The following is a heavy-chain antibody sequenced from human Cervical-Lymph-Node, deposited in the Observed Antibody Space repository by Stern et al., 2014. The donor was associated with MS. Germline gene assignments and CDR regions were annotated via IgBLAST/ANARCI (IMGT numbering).Heavy chain of an antibody. CDR2: ISAYNGNT. V-gene: IGHV1-18*01. CDR1: GYTFTNYG. D-gene: IGHD1-1*01. J-gene: IGHJ4*02. CDR3: ARAAGILDF. Sequence: VQLVESGDEVKKPGASVKVSCKASGYTFTNYGITWVRQGPGQGLDWRGWISAYNGNTNYEQNLQGRVTMTTDTSTSTVYMELRSLRSDDAAVYYCARAAGILDFWGQGTLVIVSS.